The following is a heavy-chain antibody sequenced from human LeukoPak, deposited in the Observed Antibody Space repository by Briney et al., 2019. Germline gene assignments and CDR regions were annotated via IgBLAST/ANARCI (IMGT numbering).Heavy chain of an antibody. CDR3: ARDRVAVAGTRALYYFDY. CDR1: GFTFSSYS. CDR2: ISSSSSYI. J-gene: IGHJ4*02. V-gene: IGHV3-21*01. Sequence: GGSLRLSCAASGFTFSSYSMNWVRQAPGKGLEWVSSISSSSSYIYYADSVKGRFTISRNNAKNSLYLQMNSLRAEDTAVYYCARDRVAVAGTRALYYFDYWGQGTLVTVSS. D-gene: IGHD6-19*01.